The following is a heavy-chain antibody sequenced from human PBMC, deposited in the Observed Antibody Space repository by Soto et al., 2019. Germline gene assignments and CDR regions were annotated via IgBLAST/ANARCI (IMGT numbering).Heavy chain of an antibody. Sequence: GGSLRLSCAASGFTFSSYSMNWVRQAPGKGLEWVSSISSSSSYIYYADSVKGRFTISRDNAKNSLYLQMNSLRAEDTAVYYCARDRGYCTNGVCCFDYWGQGTLVTVSS. J-gene: IGHJ4*02. D-gene: IGHD2-8*01. CDR3: ARDRGYCTNGVCCFDY. V-gene: IGHV3-21*01. CDR1: GFTFSSYS. CDR2: ISSSSSYI.